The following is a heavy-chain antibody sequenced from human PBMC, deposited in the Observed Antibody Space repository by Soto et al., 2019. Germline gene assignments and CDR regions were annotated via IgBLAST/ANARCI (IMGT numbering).Heavy chain of an antibody. CDR2: ISGSGGST. V-gene: IGHV3-23*01. CDR3: AKELYSYDSSGYYSALTFGS. Sequence: EVQLLESGGGLVQPGGSLRLSCAASGFTFSSYAMSWVRQAPGKGLEWVSAISGSGGSTYYADSVKGRFTISRDNSKNTLYLQMNSLRAADTAVYYCAKELYSYDSSGYYSALTFGSWGQGTLVTVSS. D-gene: IGHD3-22*01. J-gene: IGHJ4*02. CDR1: GFTFSSYA.